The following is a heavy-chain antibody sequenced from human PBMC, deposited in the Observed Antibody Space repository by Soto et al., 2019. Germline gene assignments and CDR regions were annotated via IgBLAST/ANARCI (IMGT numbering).Heavy chain of an antibody. CDR3: ARGYRYYYDSTRYYYYYGMDV. CDR1: VGTFSSYT. J-gene: IGHJ6*02. V-gene: IGHV1-69*02. D-gene: IGHD3-22*01. Sequence: GASVKVSCKASVGTFSSYTISWVRQAPGQGLEWMGRIIPILGIANYAQKFQGRVTITADKSTSTAYMELSSLRSEDTAVYYCARGYRYYYDSTRYYYYYGMDVWGQGTTVTVSS. CDR2: IIPILGIA.